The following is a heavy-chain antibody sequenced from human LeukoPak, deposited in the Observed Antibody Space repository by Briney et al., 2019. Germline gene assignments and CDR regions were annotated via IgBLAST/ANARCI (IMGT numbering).Heavy chain of an antibody. Sequence: PSETLSLTCTVSGGSISSSYYYWGWIRQPPGKGLEWIGSIYYSGSTYYNPSLKSRVIISVDTSKNQFSLKLSSVTAADTAVYYCARGSSWTDYWGQGTLVTVSS. CDR1: GGSISSSYYY. CDR3: ARGSSWTDY. CDR2: IYYSGST. D-gene: IGHD6-13*01. J-gene: IGHJ4*02. V-gene: IGHV4-39*01.